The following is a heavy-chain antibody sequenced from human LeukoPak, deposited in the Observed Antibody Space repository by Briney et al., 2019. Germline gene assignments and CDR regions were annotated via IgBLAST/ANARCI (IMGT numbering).Heavy chain of an antibody. CDR3: ARGTVTDPKTIDY. Sequence: SETLSLTCPVSGGSISSYYWSWLRQPPGKGLEWIGYIYYSGSTNYNPSLKSRVTISVDTSKNQFSLKLSSVTAADTAVYYCARGTVTDPKTIDYWGQGTLVTVSS. CDR2: IYYSGST. J-gene: IGHJ4*02. V-gene: IGHV4-59*01. CDR1: GGSISSYY. D-gene: IGHD4-17*01.